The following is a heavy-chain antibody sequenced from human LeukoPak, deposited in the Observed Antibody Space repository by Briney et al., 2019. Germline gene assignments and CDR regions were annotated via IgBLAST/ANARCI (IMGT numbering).Heavy chain of an antibody. J-gene: IGHJ6*02. D-gene: IGHD6-19*01. CDR2: INWNGGST. V-gene: IGHV3-20*04. Sequence: GGSLRLSCAASGFTFDDYGMSWVRQAAGKGLEWVSGINWNGGSTGYADSVKGRFTISRDNAKNSLYLQMNSLRAEDTALYYCARDFFAVGSGWYYGMDVWGQGTTVTVSS. CDR1: GFTFDDYG. CDR3: ARDFFAVGSGWYYGMDV.